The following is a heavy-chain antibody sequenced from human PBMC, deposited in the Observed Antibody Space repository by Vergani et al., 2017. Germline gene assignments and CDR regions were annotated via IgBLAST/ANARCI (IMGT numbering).Heavy chain of an antibody. CDR1: GFTFSSYE. CDR3: AGVAGYSSGWYPTYLALYYYGIDV. J-gene: IGHJ6*02. CDR2: ISSSGSTI. V-gene: IGHV3-48*03. D-gene: IGHD6-19*01. Sequence: EVQLVESGGGLVQPGGSLRLSCAASGFTFSSYEMNWVRQAPGKGLEWVSYISSSGSTIYYADSVKGRFTISRDNAKNSLYLQMNSLRAEDTAVYYCAGVAGYSSGWYPTYLALYYYGIDVWGQGTPVTVSS.